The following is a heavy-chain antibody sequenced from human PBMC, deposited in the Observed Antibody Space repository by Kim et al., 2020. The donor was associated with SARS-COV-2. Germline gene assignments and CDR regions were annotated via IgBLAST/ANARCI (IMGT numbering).Heavy chain of an antibody. Sequence: SETLSLTCSVSGGSLSASGHSWGLGWVRQPPGKGLEWIGNIYSSGATYYSPSLKGRVTMSADTSKNQFSLKLTSVTAADTTVYYCARIYSSSFYLDVWG. CDR2: IYSSGAT. D-gene: IGHD2-15*01. J-gene: IGHJ6*03. V-gene: IGHV4-39*01. CDR1: GGSLSASGHS. CDR3: ARIYSSSFYLDV.